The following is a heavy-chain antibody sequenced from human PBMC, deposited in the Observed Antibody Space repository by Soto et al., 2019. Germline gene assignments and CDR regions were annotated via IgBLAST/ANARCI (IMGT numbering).Heavy chain of an antibody. CDR3: TRAAWFPYLSFY. V-gene: IGHV3-48*03. CDR1: GFTFSRFE. CDR2: ISSSGSTA. Sequence: LRLSCAASGFTFSRFELHWVRQAPGKGLEWISYISSSGSTACYASSVEGRFTISRDNANNSVYLQMDSLRAEDTALYYCTRAAWFPYLSFYWGQGALVTVSS. J-gene: IGHJ4*02. D-gene: IGHD3-10*01.